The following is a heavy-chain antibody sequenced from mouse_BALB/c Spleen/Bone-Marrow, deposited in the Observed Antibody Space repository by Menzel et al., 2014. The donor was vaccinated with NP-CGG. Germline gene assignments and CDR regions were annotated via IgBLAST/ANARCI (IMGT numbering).Heavy chain of an antibody. J-gene: IGHJ4*01. V-gene: IGHV5-12-1*01. Sequence: EVQLQQSGGGLVKPGGSLKLSCAASGFAFSSYDMSWVRQTPEKRLEWVAYISSGGGSTYYPDTVKGRFTISRVNAKNTLYLQMSSLKSEDTAMYYCARPLYYYGSSPFYAMDYWGQGTSVAVSS. CDR3: ARPLYYYGSSPFYAMDY. D-gene: IGHD1-1*01. CDR1: GFAFSSYD. CDR2: ISSGGGST.